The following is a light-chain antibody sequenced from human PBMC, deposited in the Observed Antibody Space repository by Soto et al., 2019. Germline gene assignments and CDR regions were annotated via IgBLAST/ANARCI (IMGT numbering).Light chain of an antibody. V-gene: IGKV3-15*01. CDR3: QQYGDWPLS. Sequence: EIVVTQSPATLSVSPGERATLSCRASQSVGNNFAWYQQKPCQAPRLLIFATSTRATGLPARFSGSGSGTEFTLTISSLQSEDFAVYYCQQYGDWPLSLGGGAKVEI. CDR2: ATS. J-gene: IGKJ4*01. CDR1: QSVGNN.